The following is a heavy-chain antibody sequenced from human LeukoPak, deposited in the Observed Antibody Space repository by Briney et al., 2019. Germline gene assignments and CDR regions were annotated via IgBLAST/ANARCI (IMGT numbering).Heavy chain of an antibody. J-gene: IGHJ4*02. CDR3: ARDSEDSSGWPYYFDY. Sequence: GGSLRLSCAASGFNFNTFSMNWVRQAPGKGLEWVAVISYDGSNKYYADSVKGRFTISRDNSKNTLYLQMNSLRAEDTAVYYCARDSEDSSGWPYYFDYWGQGTLVTVSS. CDR2: ISYDGSNK. CDR1: GFNFNTFS. V-gene: IGHV3-30*03. D-gene: IGHD6-19*01.